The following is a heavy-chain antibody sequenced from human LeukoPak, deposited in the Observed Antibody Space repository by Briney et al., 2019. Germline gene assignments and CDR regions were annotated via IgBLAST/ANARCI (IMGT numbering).Heavy chain of an antibody. CDR3: ARRPLAVAGRNWFDP. CDR1: GGSISSYY. Sequence: SETLSLTCTVSGGSISSYYWGWIRQPPGKGLEWIGSIYYSGSTYYNPSLKSRVTISVDTSKNQFSLKLSSVTAADTAVYYCARRPLAVAGRNWFDPWGQGTLVTVSS. CDR2: IYYSGST. V-gene: IGHV4-39*01. J-gene: IGHJ5*02. D-gene: IGHD6-19*01.